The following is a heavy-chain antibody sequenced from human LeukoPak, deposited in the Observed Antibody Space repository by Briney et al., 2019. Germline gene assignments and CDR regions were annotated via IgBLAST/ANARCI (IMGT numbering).Heavy chain of an antibody. CDR3: ARGGDIVATIGDPFDY. Sequence: SETLSLTCTVSGGSISSSSYYWGWIRQPPGKGLEWIGYIYYSGSTNYNPSLKSRVTISVDTSKNQFSLKLSSVTAADTAVYYCARGGDIVATIGDPFDYWGQGTLVTVSS. V-gene: IGHV4-61*05. CDR1: GGSISSSSYY. CDR2: IYYSGST. D-gene: IGHD5-12*01. J-gene: IGHJ4*02.